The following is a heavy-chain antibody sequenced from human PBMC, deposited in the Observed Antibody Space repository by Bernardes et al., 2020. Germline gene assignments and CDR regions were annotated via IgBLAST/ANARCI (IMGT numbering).Heavy chain of an antibody. D-gene: IGHD2-15*01. CDR2: INSNTGNP. Sequence: ASVKVSCKTSGYTFTSYTINWVRQAPGQGLEWMGWINSNTGNPTYVQGFTGRVVFSLDTSVNTAYLQISSLKAEDTAVYYCARDQGAGYCTGASCPDSPPQNYYYYGMDVWGQGTTVTVSS. CDR3: ARDQGAGYCTGASCPDSPPQNYYYYGMDV. J-gene: IGHJ6*02. CDR1: GYTFTSYT. V-gene: IGHV7-4-1*02.